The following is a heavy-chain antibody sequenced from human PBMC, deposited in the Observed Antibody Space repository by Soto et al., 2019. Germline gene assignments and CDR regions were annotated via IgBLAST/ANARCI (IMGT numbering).Heavy chain of an antibody. CDR2: IYPGDSDT. D-gene: IGHD3-22*01. CDR3: ARSLYYYDSSGYYYYYYGMDV. J-gene: IGHJ6*02. V-gene: IGHV5-51*01. Sequence: EVQLVQSGAEVKKPGESLKISCKGSGYSFTSYWIGWVRQMPGKGLEWMGIIYPGDSDTRYSPSFQGQVTISADKSISTAYLQWSSLKASDTAMYYCARSLYYYDSSGYYYYYYGMDVWGQGTTVTVSS. CDR1: GYSFTSYW.